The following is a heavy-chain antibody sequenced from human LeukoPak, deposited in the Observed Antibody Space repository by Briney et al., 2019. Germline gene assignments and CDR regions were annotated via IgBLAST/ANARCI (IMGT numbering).Heavy chain of an antibody. V-gene: IGHV3-30*04. CDR1: GFTFSSYA. CDR2: ISYDGSNK. J-gene: IGHJ4*02. Sequence: PGGSLRLSCAASGFTFSSYAMHWVRQAPGKGLEWVAVISYDGSNKYYADSVKGRFTISRDNSKNTLYLQMNSLRAEDTAVYYCAGEDSSGWYFDYWGQGTLVTVSS. D-gene: IGHD6-19*01. CDR3: AGEDSSGWYFDY.